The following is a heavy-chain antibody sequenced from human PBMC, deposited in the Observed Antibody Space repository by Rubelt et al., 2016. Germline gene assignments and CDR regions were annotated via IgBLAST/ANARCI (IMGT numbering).Heavy chain of an antibody. CDR1: GLTFSRHA. J-gene: IGHJ4*02. CDR3: ARDWGRYCGVDCRCPDY. V-gene: IGHV3-30*04. D-gene: IGHD2-21*02. CDR2: ISYDGSDK. Sequence: QVQLVESGGGVVQPGRSLRLSCAASGLTFSRHAMHWVRQAPVKGLEWVAVISYDGSDKYFADSVKGRCTMSRDNSKITLYLQMDSLRPEDTAVYCCARDWGRYCGVDCRCPDYWGQGTLVTVSS.